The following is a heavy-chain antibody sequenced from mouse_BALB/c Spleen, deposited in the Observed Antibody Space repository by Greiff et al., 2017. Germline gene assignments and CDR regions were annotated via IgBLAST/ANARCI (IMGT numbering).Heavy chain of an antibody. CDR1: GYAFSSYW. CDR3: ARKMITSYWYFDV. D-gene: IGHD2-4*01. J-gene: IGHJ1*01. Sequence: VQLQQSGAELVRPGSSVKISCKASGYAFSSYWMNWVKQRPGQGLEWIGQIYPGDGDTNYNGKFKGKATLTADKSSSTAYMQHSSLTSEDSAVYFCARKMITSYWYFDVWGAGTTVTVSS. CDR2: IYPGDGDT. V-gene: IGHV1-80*01.